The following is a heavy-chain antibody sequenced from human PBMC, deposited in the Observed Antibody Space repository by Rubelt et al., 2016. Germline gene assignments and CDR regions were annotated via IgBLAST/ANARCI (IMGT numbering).Heavy chain of an antibody. D-gene: IGHD5-24*01. CDR2: IRYDGSDQ. Sequence: GGSLRLSCAASGFTFNSHGMHWVRQAPGKGLEWVAFIRYDGSDQTYADSVKGRFTFSRDNSKNTLYLQMNSLRPEDTAVYYCAKDHGHSFDYWGQGTLVTVSS. V-gene: IGHV3-30*02. J-gene: IGHJ4*02. CDR1: GFTFNSHG. CDR3: AKDHGHSFDY.